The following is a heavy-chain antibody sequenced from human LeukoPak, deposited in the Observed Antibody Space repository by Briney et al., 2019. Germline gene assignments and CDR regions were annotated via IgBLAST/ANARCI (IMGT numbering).Heavy chain of an antibody. CDR2: ISSSSSYT. V-gene: IGHV3-11*06. D-gene: IGHD5-12*01. J-gene: IGHJ4*02. CDR3: ARDLTGYDFRYYFDY. Sequence: GGSLRLSCAASGLTFSDYYMSWIRQAPGKGLEWVSYISSSSSYTNYADSVKGRFTISRDNAKNSLYLQMNSLRAEDTAVYYCARDLTGYDFRYYFDYWGQGTLVTVSS. CDR1: GLTFSDYY.